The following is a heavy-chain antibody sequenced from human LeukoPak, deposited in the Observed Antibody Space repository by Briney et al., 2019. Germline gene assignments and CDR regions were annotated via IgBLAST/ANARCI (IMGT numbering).Heavy chain of an antibody. V-gene: IGHV5-51*01. CDR1: EYDFANYW. D-gene: IGHD2/OR15-2a*01. J-gene: IGHJ5*02. CDR3: ARRKFYDTYLDP. Sequence: GESLKISCKGPEYDFANYWIGWVRQTPGRGLEWMGIAHPATSIIHYGPSFQGQVTISFDRSLSTAYLQLTSLKASDSGMYFCARRKFYDTYLDPWGRGTLVTVSS. CDR2: AHPATSII.